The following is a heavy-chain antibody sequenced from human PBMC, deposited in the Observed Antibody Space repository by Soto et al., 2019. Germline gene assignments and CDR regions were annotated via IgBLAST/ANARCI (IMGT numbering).Heavy chain of an antibody. D-gene: IGHD3-3*01. CDR3: ARDLSYDFWSGSITTTWYMDV. CDR1: GFTFSSYW. CDR2: IKQDGSEK. Sequence: GGSLRLSCAASGFTFSSYWMSWVRQAPGKGLEWVANIKQDGSEKYYVDSVKGRFTISRDNAKNSLYLQMNSLRAEDTAVYYCARDLSYDFWSGSITTTWYMDVWGKGTTVTVSS. J-gene: IGHJ6*03. V-gene: IGHV3-7*01.